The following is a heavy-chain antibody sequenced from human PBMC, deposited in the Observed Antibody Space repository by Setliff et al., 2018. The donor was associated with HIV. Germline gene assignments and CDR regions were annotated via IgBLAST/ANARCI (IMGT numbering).Heavy chain of an antibody. J-gene: IGHJ5*01. V-gene: IGHV4-39*01. CDR3: ARQGSWLDS. CDR1: GGSITSSDYY. D-gene: IGHD2-15*01. Sequence: SETLSLTCTVSGGSITSSDYYWAWIRQTPGKGLEWIGSISYRGKTFRTPSLRSRLTISADTSKNLLSLSLNSVTAADTAVYYCARQGSWLDSWGQGTLVTVSS. CDR2: ISYRGKT.